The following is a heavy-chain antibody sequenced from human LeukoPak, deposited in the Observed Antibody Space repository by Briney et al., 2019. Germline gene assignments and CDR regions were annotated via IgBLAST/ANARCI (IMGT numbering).Heavy chain of an antibody. D-gene: IGHD2-2*01. Sequence: SETLSLTCSVSGASISGGTYYWGWIRQPPGKGLEWIGEINHSGSTNYNPSLKSRVTISVDTSKNQFSLKLSSVTAADTAVYYCARVKYCSSTSCRYGLYYFDYWGQGTLVTVSS. J-gene: IGHJ4*02. CDR2: INHSGST. CDR1: GASISGGTYY. V-gene: IGHV4-39*07. CDR3: ARVKYCSSTSCRYGLYYFDY.